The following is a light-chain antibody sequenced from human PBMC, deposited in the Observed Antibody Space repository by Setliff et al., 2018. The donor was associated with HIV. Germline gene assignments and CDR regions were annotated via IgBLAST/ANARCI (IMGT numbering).Light chain of an antibody. Sequence: DIVMTQSPDSLAVSLGERATINCSSSRTVLYSSKNKNYLAWYQHKVGQSPRLLIYWASTRESGVPDRFSGSGSGTDFTLTITNLQAEDVAIYYCQQYFSTPLTFGGGTKVDIK. V-gene: IGKV4-1*01. CDR2: WAS. CDR3: QQYFSTPLT. J-gene: IGKJ4*01. CDR1: RTVLYSSKNKNY.